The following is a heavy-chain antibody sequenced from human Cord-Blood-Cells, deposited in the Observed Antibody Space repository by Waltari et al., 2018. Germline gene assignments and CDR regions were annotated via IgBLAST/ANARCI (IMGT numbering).Heavy chain of an antibody. CDR1: GGSFSGYY. J-gene: IGHJ4*02. V-gene: IGHV4-34*01. CDR3: ARHAIRTFDY. Sequence: QVQLQQWGAGLLKPSETLSLTCAVYGGSFSGYYWSWIRQTPGKGLEWIGEINHSGSTNYNPSLKSRVTISVDTSKNQFSLKLSSVTAADTAVYYCARHAIRTFDYWGQGTLVTVSS. CDR2: INHSGST. D-gene: IGHD2-8*01.